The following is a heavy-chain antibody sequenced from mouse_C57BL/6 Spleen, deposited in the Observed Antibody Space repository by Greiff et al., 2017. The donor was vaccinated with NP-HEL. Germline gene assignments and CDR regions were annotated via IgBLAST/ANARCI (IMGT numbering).Heavy chain of an antibody. Sequence: EVQLQESGPELVKPGASVKIPCKASGYTFTDYNMDWVKQSHGKSLEWIGDINPNNGGTIYNQKFKGKATLTVNKSSSTAYMELRSLTSEDTAVYYCARDHYAMDYWGQGTSVTVSS. J-gene: IGHJ4*01. CDR1: GYTFTDYN. V-gene: IGHV1-18*01. CDR2: INPNNGGT. CDR3: ARDHYAMDY.